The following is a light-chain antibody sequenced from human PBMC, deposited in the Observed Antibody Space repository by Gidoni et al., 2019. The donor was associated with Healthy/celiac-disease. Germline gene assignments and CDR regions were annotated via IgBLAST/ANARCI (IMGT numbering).Light chain of an antibody. CDR3: QQFNSYPQT. CDR2: DAS. V-gene: IGKV1-13*02. CDR1: QGISSA. Sequence: AIQLTQSPSSLSASVGNRVTITCRASQGISSALAWYQQKPGKAPKLLIYDASSLESGVPSRFSGSGSGTDFTLTISSLQPEDFATYYCQQFNSYPQTFXQXTKVXIK. J-gene: IGKJ1*01.